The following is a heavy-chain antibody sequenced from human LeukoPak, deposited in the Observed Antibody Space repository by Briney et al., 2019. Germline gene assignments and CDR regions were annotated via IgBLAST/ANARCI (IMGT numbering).Heavy chain of an antibody. J-gene: IGHJ4*02. CDR2: INPSGGST. D-gene: IGHD6-13*01. V-gene: IGHV1-46*01. Sequence: GASVKVSCKASGYTFTSYYMHWVRQAPGQGLEWMGIINPSGGSTSYAQKFRGRVTMTRDMSTSTVYMELSSLRSEDTAVYYCATNIRESWYGPDYWGQGTLVTVSS. CDR3: ATNIRESWYGPDY. CDR1: GYTFTSYY.